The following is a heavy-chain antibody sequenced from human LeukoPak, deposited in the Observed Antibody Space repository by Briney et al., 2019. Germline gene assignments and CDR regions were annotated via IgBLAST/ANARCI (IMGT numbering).Heavy chain of an antibody. J-gene: IGHJ4*02. CDR3: ARGGVDYYGSGTYYLMHYFDY. CDR1: IFTFSSYS. CDR2: ISGSGGAT. V-gene: IGHV3-23*01. D-gene: IGHD3-10*01. Sequence: PGGSLRLSCAASIFTFSSYSMNWVRQAPGKGLEWVSGISGSGGATYYADSVKGRFTISRDDPHNTLYLQMNSLRAEDTAVYFCARGGVDYYGSGTYYLMHYFDYWGQGALVTVSS.